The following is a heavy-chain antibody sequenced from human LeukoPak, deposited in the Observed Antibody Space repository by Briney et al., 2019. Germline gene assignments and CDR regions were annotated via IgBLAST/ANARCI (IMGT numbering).Heavy chain of an antibody. CDR2: IYYSGST. CDR3: ARAGGSYGSDDAFDI. Sequence: PSETLSLTCTDSGGSISSGDYYWSWIRQPPGKGLEWIGYIYYSGSTYYNPSLKSRVTISVDTSKNQFSLKLSSVTAADTAVYYCARAGGSYGSDDAFDIWGQGTMVTVSS. CDR1: GGSISSGDYY. J-gene: IGHJ3*02. D-gene: IGHD1-26*01. V-gene: IGHV4-30-4*08.